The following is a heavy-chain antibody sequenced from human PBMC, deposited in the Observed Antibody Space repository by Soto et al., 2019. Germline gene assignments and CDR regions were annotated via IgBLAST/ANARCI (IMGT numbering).Heavy chain of an antibody. Sequence: PGGSLRLSCAASGFSFTNFAMSWVRQAPGKGLEWVSRVNNDGSGTAYADSVEGRFTISRDNAENTVYLQLNSLRAEDTAVYYCGRGGFEHAMDVWGQGTTVTVSS. J-gene: IGHJ6*02. CDR1: GFSFTNFA. D-gene: IGHD3-3*01. CDR3: GRGGFEHAMDV. CDR2: VNNDGSGT. V-gene: IGHV3-74*01.